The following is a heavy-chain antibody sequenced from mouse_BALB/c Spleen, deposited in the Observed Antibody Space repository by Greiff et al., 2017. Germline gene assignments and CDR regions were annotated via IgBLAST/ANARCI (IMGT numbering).Heavy chain of an antibody. D-gene: IGHD3-1*01. Sequence: VQLQQSGPGLVKPSQSLSLTCSVTGYSITSGYYWNWIRQFPGNKLEWMGYISYDGSNNYNPSLKNRISITRDTSKNQFFLKLNSVTTEDTATYYCARAYSSGYPFAYWGQGTLVTVSA. CDR3: ARAYSSGYPFAY. V-gene: IGHV3-6*02. CDR2: ISYDGSN. CDR1: GYSITSGYY. J-gene: IGHJ3*01.